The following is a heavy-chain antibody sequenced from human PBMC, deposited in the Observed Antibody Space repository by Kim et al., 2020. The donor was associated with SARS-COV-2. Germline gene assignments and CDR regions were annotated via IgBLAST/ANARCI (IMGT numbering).Heavy chain of an antibody. CDR3: VRAGRDGYKFDA. V-gene: IGHV3-11*01. D-gene: IGHD3-10*01. Sequence: GGSLRLSCATSGFSFSGYYMTWIRQAPGKGLDWVSYIGSSGTTIYYADSVKGRFTISRDNAKNSLYLQMNSLRAEDTAVYYCVRAGRDGYKFDAWGQGTL. J-gene: IGHJ5*02. CDR2: IGSSGTTI. CDR1: GFSFSGYY.